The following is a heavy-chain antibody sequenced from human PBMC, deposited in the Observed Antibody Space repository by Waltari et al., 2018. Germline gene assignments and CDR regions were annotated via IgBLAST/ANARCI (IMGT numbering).Heavy chain of an antibody. CDR3: ARLGYTGSYYVGY. Sequence: QVQLQESGPGLVKPSETLSLTCAVSGYSISRGYYWGWIRQPPGKGLEWIGSIYHSGSTYYNPSLKSRVTISIDTSKNQFSLKLSSVTAADTAVYYCARLGYTGSYYVGYWGQGTLVTVSS. CDR1: GYSISRGYY. J-gene: IGHJ4*02. V-gene: IGHV4-38-2*01. CDR2: IYHSGST. D-gene: IGHD1-26*01.